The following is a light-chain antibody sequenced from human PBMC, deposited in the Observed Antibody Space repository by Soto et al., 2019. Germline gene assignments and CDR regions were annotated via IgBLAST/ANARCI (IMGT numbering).Light chain of an antibody. V-gene: IGLV1-44*01. CDR2: NNN. CDR3: AAWDDSLNGVL. J-gene: IGLJ2*01. Sequence: QSVLTQPPSASGTPGQRVTISCSGSSSNIGSNPVHWYQQVPGTAPKLLMHNNNQRPSGVPARFSGSKSGTSASLAISGLQSEDEADYYCAAWDDSLNGVLFGGGTKVTVL. CDR1: SSNIGSNP.